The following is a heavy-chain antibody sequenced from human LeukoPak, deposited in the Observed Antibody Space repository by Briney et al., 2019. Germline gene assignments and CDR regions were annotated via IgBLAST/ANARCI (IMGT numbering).Heavy chain of an antibody. CDR3: ARGPYDYYYHGMDV. D-gene: IGHD4-17*01. V-gene: IGHV1-3*02. CDR2: SNAGNGNT. J-gene: IGHJ6*02. Sequence: ASVTVSCKASGYTFTSYAMHWVRQAPGQRLEWMGWSNAGNGNTKYSQELQGRVTITRDTSASTAHMELSSLRYEDTAVYYCARGPYDYYYHGMDVWGQGTTVTVPS. CDR1: GYTFTSYA.